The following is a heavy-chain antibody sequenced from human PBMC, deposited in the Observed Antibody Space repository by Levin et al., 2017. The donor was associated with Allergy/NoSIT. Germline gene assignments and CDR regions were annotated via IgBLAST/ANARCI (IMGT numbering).Heavy chain of an antibody. CDR3: ARMWFGECRDVFDI. CDR1: GSFSGYY. J-gene: IGHJ3*02. D-gene: IGHD3-10*01. CDR2: ISHSGST. V-gene: IGHV4-34*01. Sequence: SETLSLTCGVHGSFSGYYWSWIRQPPGKGLEWIGEISHSGSTNYNASLKSRVTISVDTSKNQFSLRLRPVTAAATAVYYCARMWFGECRDVFDIWGQGTMVSVSS.